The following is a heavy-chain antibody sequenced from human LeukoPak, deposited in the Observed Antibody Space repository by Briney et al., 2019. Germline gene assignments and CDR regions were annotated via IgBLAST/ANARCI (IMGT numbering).Heavy chain of an antibody. Sequence: SETLSLTCTVSGGSVSSGSYYWSWIRQPPGKGLEWIGYIYYSGSTNYNPSLKSRVTISVDTSKTQFSLKLSSVTAADTAVYYCARVRLDYGSGSYHRSFDYWGQGTLVTVSS. CDR3: ARVRLDYGSGSYHRSFDY. CDR2: IYYSGST. V-gene: IGHV4-61*01. J-gene: IGHJ4*02. D-gene: IGHD3-10*01. CDR1: GGSVSSGSYY.